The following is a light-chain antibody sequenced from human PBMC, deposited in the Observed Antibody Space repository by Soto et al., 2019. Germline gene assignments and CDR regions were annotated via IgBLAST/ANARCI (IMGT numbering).Light chain of an antibody. CDR1: SSNIGSDF. J-gene: IGLJ3*02. Sequence: QSVLTQPPSASATPGQRVTISCSGSSSNIGSDFVFWYQQLPGTAPKLLIYRNNQRPSGVPDRFSGSKSGTSASLAISGLRSEDEADYYCAAWDHSLSGWMIGVGTKLT. CDR3: AAWDHSLSGWM. CDR2: RNN. V-gene: IGLV1-47*01.